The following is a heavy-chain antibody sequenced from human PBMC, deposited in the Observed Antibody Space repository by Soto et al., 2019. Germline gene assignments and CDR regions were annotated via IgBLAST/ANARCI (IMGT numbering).Heavy chain of an antibody. CDR1: GCSFGGYY. V-gene: IGHV4-59*01. CDR3: ARDGDGRMTTNPHYYNGMGV. D-gene: IGHD4-4*01. J-gene: IGHJ6*02. Sequence: SETLSLTCTVSGCSFGGYYWSWIRQPPGKGLEWIGYVFSTGRANYNASLKSRVSISLDTSNYQFSLKLSSVTAADTAVYYCARDGDGRMTTNPHYYNGMGVWGPGTTVTVSS. CDR2: VFSTGRA.